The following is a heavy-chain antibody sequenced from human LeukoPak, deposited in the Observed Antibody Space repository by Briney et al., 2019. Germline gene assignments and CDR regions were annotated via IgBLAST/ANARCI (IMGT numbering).Heavy chain of an antibody. CDR1: GDTFKNYA. D-gene: IGHD5-18*01. J-gene: IGHJ6*03. CDR3: ASALGAMAHAYFSGNNYYYYMDV. V-gene: IGHV1-69*13. CDR2: IIPVFGTA. Sequence: ASVKVSCKASGDTFKNYAIHWVRQAPGQGLEWMGGIIPVFGTAKYTQKFQGRVTITADESTSTAYMELSSLRSEDTAVYYCASALGAMAHAYFSGNNYYYYMDVWGKGTTVTISS.